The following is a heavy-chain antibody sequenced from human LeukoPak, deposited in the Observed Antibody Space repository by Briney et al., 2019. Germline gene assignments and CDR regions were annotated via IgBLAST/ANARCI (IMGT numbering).Heavy chain of an antibody. D-gene: IGHD1-1*01. CDR2: ISGSGVST. CDR1: GFRFSSYA. J-gene: IGHJ3*02. Sequence: GGSLRLSCAASGFRFSSYAMSWVRQAPGKGLEWVSAISGSGVSTYYADSVKGRFTVSRDNSKNTLYLQMIGLRAGDTAEYYCAKSLFTSATGTGRAFHIWGQGTMVTVSS. CDR3: AKSLFTSATGTGRAFHI. V-gene: IGHV3-23*01.